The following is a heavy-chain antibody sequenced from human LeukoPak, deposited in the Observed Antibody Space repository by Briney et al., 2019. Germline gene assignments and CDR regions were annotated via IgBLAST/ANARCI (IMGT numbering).Heavy chain of an antibody. V-gene: IGHV1-2*02. CDR3: ARADSGARFLEWLLTFDY. Sequence: ASVKVSCKASGYTFTGYYMHWVRQAPGQGLEWMGWINPNSGGTNYAQKFQGRVTMTRDTSISTAYMELSRLRSDDTAVYYCARADSGARFLEWLLTFDYWGQGTLVTVSS. CDR1: GYTFTGYY. D-gene: IGHD3-3*01. J-gene: IGHJ4*02. CDR2: INPNSGGT.